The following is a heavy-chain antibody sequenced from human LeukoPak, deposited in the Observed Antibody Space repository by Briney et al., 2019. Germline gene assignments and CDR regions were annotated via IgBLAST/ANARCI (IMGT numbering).Heavy chain of an antibody. CDR2: SSSSGSST. V-gene: IGHV3-11*01. D-gene: IGHD6-25*01. CDR1: GFSFSDYY. J-gene: IGHJ4*02. Sequence: GGSLRLSCAASGFSFSDYYMNWVRQAPGKGLEWVSYSSSSGSSTYYADSVKGRFTISRDYAKNALFLQMNSLRAEDTAVYYCTAAPNTTPGSLGHWGQGTPVTVSS. CDR3: TAAPNTTPGSLGH.